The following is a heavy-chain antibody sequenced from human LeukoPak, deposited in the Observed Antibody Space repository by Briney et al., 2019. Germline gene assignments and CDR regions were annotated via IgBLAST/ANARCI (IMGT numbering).Heavy chain of an antibody. J-gene: IGHJ6*02. CDR1: GFTFSNYA. CDR3: ARDNFYCSGGSCYEAGDYYYGMDV. V-gene: IGHV3-30-3*01. CDR2: ISYDGSNK. D-gene: IGHD2-15*01. Sequence: GGSLRLSCAASGFTFSNYAMHWVRQAPGKGREWVAVISYDGSNKYYADSVKGRFTISRDNSKNTLYLQMNSLRAEDTAVYYCARDNFYCSGGSCYEAGDYYYGMDVWGQGTTVTVSS.